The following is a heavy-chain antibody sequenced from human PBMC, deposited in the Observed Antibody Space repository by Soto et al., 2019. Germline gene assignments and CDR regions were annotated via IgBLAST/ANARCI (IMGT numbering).Heavy chain of an antibody. CDR2: IYHSGST. CDR3: ARVSGSDYCDMDV. D-gene: IGHD1-26*01. V-gene: IGHV4-4*02. CDR1: GGSISSSNW. Sequence: QVQLQESGPGLVKPSGTLSLTCAVSGGSISSSNWWSWVRQPPGKGLEWIGEIYHSGSTNYNPSLKNRVTLSVDKSKNQFSLKLSSVTAAEPAVYYCARVSGSDYCDMDVWGHGITVTVSA. J-gene: IGHJ6*01.